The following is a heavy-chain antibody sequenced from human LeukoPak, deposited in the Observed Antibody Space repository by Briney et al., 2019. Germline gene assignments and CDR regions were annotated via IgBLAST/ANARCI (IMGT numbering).Heavy chain of an antibody. CDR3: ARRFISVVVAPDWFDP. D-gene: IGHD2-15*01. CDR2: IYYSGST. J-gene: IGHJ5*02. CDR1: GGXISSSSYY. Sequence: SETLSLTCTVSGGXISSSSYYWGWIRQPPGKGLELIGNIYYSGSTYYNPSLKSRVTISVDTSKNQFSLKLSSVTAADTAVYYSARRFISVVVAPDWFDPWGQGTLVTVSS. V-gene: IGHV4-39*01.